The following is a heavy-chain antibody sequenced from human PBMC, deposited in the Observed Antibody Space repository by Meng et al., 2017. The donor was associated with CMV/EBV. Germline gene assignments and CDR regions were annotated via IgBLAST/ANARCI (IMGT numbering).Heavy chain of an antibody. CDR1: GGTFSSYA. D-gene: IGHD2-15*01. CDR3: ARDMAILGFDP. J-gene: IGHJ5*02. V-gene: IGHV1-69*05. Sequence: SFEASGGTFSSYAIGWVRQAPGQGLEWMGGIIPIFGTANYAQKFQGRVTITTDESTSTAYMELSSLRSEDTAVYYCARDMAILGFDPWGQGTLVTVSS. CDR2: IIPIFGTA.